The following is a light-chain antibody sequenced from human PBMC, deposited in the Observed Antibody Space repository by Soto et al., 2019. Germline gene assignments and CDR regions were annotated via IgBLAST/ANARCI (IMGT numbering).Light chain of an antibody. J-gene: IGKJ2*01. CDR2: DAS. Sequence: EIVLTQTPATLSLSPGERATLSCRASESVRHYLAWYQQKPGQAPRLLIYDASSRAIGIPARFSGSWSGTDFHLTISSLEPQAFAFDYCNQRSTWPPGYTFGQGTKLEMK. CDR3: NQRSTWPPGYT. CDR1: ESVRHY. V-gene: IGKV3-11*01.